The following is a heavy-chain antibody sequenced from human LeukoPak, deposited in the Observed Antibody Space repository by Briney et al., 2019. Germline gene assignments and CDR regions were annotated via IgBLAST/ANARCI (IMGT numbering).Heavy chain of an antibody. CDR3: AREGGATPVTPPAFDI. D-gene: IGHD4-23*01. CDR2: IYYSGST. J-gene: IGHJ3*02. V-gene: IGHV4-31*03. Sequence: SQTLSLTCTVSGGSISSGGYYWSWIRQHPGKGLEWIGYIYYSGSTYYNPSLKSRVTISVDTSKNQFSLKLSSVTAADTAVYYCAREGGATPVTPPAFDIWGQGTMVTVSS. CDR1: GGSISSGGYY.